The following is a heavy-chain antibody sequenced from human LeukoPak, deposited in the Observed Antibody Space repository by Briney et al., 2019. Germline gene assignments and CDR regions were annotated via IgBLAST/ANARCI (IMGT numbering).Heavy chain of an antibody. CDR1: GGSISSYY. CDR2: IYYSGST. Sequence: PSETLSLTCPVSGGSISSYYWSWIPQPPGKGLEWIGYIYYSGSTNYNPSLKSRVTMSVDTSKNQFSLKLSSVTAADTAVYYCARETYSYGANFDYWGQGTLVTVSS. CDR3: ARETYSYGANFDY. J-gene: IGHJ4*02. V-gene: IGHV4-59*12. D-gene: IGHD5-18*01.